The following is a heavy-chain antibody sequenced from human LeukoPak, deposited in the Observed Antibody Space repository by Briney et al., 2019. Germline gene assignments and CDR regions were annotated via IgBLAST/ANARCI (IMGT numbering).Heavy chain of an antibody. CDR3: ARVTAYCSSTSCSVYWYFDL. CDR2: IYYSGST. Sequence: SETLSLTCTVSGGSISSYYWSWIRQPPGKGLEWIGYIYYSGSTNYNPSLKSRVTISVDTSKNQFSLKLSSVTAADTAVYYCARVTAYCSSTSCSVYWYFDLWGRGTLVTVSS. V-gene: IGHV4-59*01. CDR1: GGSISSYY. J-gene: IGHJ2*01. D-gene: IGHD2-2*01.